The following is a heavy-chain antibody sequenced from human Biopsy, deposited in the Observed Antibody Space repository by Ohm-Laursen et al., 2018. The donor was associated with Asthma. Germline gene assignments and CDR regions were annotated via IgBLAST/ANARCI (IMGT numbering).Heavy chain of an antibody. Sequence: TLSLTCVVSGDSIDSGDYSWTWIRQSPGVGLEWIGYIYRNGDTYYNPTLKNRVTISIDRSENQFSLRLRSVTAADTAVYYCARGWNCGGDCYSLDSWGQGTLVTVSS. J-gene: IGHJ4*02. V-gene: IGHV4-30-2*06. CDR1: GDSIDSGDYS. CDR2: IYRNGDT. CDR3: ARGWNCGGDCYSLDS. D-gene: IGHD2-21*02.